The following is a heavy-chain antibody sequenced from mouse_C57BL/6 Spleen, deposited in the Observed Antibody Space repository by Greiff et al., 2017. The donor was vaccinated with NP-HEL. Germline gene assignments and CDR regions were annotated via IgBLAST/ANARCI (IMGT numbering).Heavy chain of an antibody. CDR1: GYAFSSYW. CDR2: IYPGDGDT. CDR3: ARYDGYPYYFDY. J-gene: IGHJ2*01. V-gene: IGHV1-80*01. Sequence: VQLQQSGAELVKPGASVKISCKASGYAFSSYWMNWVKQRPGKGLEWIGQIYPGDGDTNYNGKFKGKATLTADKSSSTAYMQLSSLTSEDSSVYFCARYDGYPYYFDYWGQGTTLTVSS. D-gene: IGHD2-3*01.